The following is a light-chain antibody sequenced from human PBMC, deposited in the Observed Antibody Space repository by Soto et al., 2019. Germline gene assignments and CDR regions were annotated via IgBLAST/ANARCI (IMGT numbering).Light chain of an antibody. J-gene: IGKJ2*01. CDR3: QQYGSLPQT. V-gene: IGKV3-20*01. CDR1: QRVASSY. Sequence: IVLTQSPGILSLSPGERATLSCRASQRVASSYLAWYQQRPGQAPRLLIIGASTRPTGIPDRFSGSGSGTVFTLTISMLEPEDFAVYYCQQYGSLPQTFGQGTILEIK. CDR2: GAS.